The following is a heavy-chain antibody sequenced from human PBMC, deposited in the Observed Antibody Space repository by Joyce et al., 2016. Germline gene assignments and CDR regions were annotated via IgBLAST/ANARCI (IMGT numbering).Heavy chain of an antibody. D-gene: IGHD3-16*01. V-gene: IGHV5-51*01. J-gene: IGHJ4*02. CDR3: ARSAVRGTLSPFFDY. CDR2: INPEDADT. Sequence: EVQLVQSGGEVKKPGESLKISCKGGGYSFTSYWRGWVRQMTGTGRELVRNINPEDADTSYSPAFQGQVTISVDRSIKTAHLRWGSLRASDTAIYYCARSAVRGTLSPFFDYWGQGSLVTVSS. CDR1: GYSFTSYW.